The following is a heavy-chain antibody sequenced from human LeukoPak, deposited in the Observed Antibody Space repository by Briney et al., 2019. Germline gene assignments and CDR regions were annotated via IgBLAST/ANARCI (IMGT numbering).Heavy chain of an antibody. D-gene: IGHD3-22*01. CDR3: AAEAAYYYDSRDAFDV. J-gene: IGHJ3*01. CDR2: IVVGSGNT. V-gene: IGHV1-58*01. CDR1: GFTFTSSA. Sequence: SVKVSFKASGFTFTSSAVQWVRQARGQRLEWIGWIVVGSGNTNYAQKFQERVTITRDMSTSLVYMELSSLRSEDTAVYYCAAEAAYYYDSRDAFDVWGQGTMVTVSS.